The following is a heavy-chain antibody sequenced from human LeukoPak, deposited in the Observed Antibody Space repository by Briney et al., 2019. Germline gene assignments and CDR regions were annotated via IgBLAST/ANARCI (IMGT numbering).Heavy chain of an antibody. V-gene: IGHV5-51*01. D-gene: IGHD6-19*01. CDR1: GYSFTTYW. Sequence: ASVKVSCKGSGYSFTTYWIGWVRQMPGKGLERMGIIYPGDSDTRYSPSFQGQVTISADKSVSTAYLQWSSLKGSDTAMCYCARRGSGWYVDYWGQGTLVTVSS. CDR3: ARRGSGWYVDY. J-gene: IGHJ4*02. CDR2: IYPGDSDT.